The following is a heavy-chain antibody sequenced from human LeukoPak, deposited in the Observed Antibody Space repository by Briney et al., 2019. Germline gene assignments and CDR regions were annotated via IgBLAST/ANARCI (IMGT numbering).Heavy chain of an antibody. D-gene: IGHD2-2*01. Sequence: ASVKVSCKASGYTFTGYHMHWVRQAPGQGLEWMGWINPDSGGTDYAQKFQGRVTMTRDTSISTAYMELSRLRSDDTAMYYCARVKRKYQLLKPLHETPSHYFDYWGQGTLVTVSS. V-gene: IGHV1-2*02. CDR2: INPDSGGT. CDR1: GYTFTGYH. CDR3: ARVKRKYQLLKPLHETPSHYFDY. J-gene: IGHJ4*02.